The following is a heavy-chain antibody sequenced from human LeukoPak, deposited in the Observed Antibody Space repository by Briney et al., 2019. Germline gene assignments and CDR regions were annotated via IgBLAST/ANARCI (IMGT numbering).Heavy chain of an antibody. CDR1: GGSISTYY. D-gene: IGHD6-19*01. CDR3: ARLAVAGTRWFDP. J-gene: IGHJ5*02. CDR2: IYYSGST. Sequence: PSETLSLTCTVSGGSISTYYWSWIRQPPGKGLEWIGSIYYSGSTYYNPSLKSRVTISVDTSKNQFSLKLSSVTAADTAVYYCARLAVAGTRWFDPWGQGTLVTVSS. V-gene: IGHV4-59*05.